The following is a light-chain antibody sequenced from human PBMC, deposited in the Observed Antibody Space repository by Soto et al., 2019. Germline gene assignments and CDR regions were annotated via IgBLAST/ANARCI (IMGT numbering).Light chain of an antibody. CDR1: SSDVGGQNY. CDR2: AVT. Sequence: QSVLAQPPSASGSPGQSVAISCTGTSSDVGGQNYVSWYQQHPGKAPKLIMYAVTERPSGVPDRFSGSKSGNTASLTVSGLRTEDEADYYCSSHAGNNNYVFGTGTKVTVL. V-gene: IGLV2-8*01. J-gene: IGLJ1*01. CDR3: SSHAGNNNYV.